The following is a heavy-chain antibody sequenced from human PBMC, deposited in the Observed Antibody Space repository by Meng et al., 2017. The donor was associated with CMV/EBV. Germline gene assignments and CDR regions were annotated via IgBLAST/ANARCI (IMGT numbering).Heavy chain of an antibody. CDR3: ARIAAAGRFDY. D-gene: IGHD6-13*01. V-gene: IGHV2-5*02. CDR2: IYWDDDK. Sequence: QITLKEPGPTLVKPTQTLTLTCTFSGFSLSTSGVGVGWIRQPPGKALEWLALIYWDDDKRYSPSLKSRLTITKDTSKNQVVLTMTNMDPVDTATYYCARIAAAGRFDYWGQGTLVTAPQ. J-gene: IGHJ4*02. CDR1: GFSLSTSGVG.